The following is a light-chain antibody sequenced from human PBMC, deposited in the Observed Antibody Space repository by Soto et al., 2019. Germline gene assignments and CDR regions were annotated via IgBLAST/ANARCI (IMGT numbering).Light chain of an antibody. CDR2: GAS. V-gene: IGKV3-15*01. CDR3: QQYNNWPPGT. J-gene: IGKJ1*01. Sequence: EIVMKQSPATLSVSPGERATLSCRASEFVRSNLAWYQQRPGQAPRLLIYGASTRATGIPDRFSGSGSGTDFTLTISSLQSEDFAVYYCQQYNNWPPGTFGQGTKVDI. CDR1: EFVRSN.